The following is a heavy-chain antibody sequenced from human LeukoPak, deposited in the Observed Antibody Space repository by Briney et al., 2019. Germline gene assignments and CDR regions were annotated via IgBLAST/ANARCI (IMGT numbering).Heavy chain of an antibody. CDR2: ISAYNGNT. V-gene: IGHV1-18*01. J-gene: IGHJ4*02. Sequence: ASLTVSCTASVYTFTIYGISWVRQAPGHRREWMGWISAYNGNTNFAQEFQGRVTMTTDTSTSTASMELRSLRSDDTAVYYCARDQGIYNHRIIDSWGQGTLVTVSS. CDR3: ARDQGIYNHRIIDS. D-gene: IGHD5-12*01. CDR1: VYTFTIYG.